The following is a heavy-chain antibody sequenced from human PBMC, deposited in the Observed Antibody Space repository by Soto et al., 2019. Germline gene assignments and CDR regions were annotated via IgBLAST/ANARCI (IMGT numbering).Heavy chain of an antibody. CDR1: GGSISSSNW. J-gene: IGHJ3*02. D-gene: IGHD6-19*01. CDR2: IYHSGST. V-gene: IGHV4-4*02. CDR3: ARARIAVAGPDAFDI. Sequence: QVQLQESGPGLVKPSGTLSLTCAVSGGSISSSNWWSWVRQPPGKGLEWIGEIYHSGSTNYNPSLKSRVTISVDKTKNQFSLKLSSVTAADTAVSYCARARIAVAGPDAFDIWGQGTMVTVSS.